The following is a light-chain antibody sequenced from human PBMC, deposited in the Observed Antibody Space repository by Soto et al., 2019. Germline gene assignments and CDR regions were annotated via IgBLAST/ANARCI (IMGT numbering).Light chain of an antibody. CDR1: QSISNY. CDR3: QQSYDTPHT. CDR2: AAS. J-gene: IGKJ4*01. V-gene: IGKV1-39*01. Sequence: DIQMTQSPSSLSASVTDRVTITCRASQSISNYLNWYQQKPGKAPKLLIYAASSLQSGVPSRFSGSGSGTDFTLTISSLQPEDFATYYCQQSYDTPHTFGGGSKVEIK.